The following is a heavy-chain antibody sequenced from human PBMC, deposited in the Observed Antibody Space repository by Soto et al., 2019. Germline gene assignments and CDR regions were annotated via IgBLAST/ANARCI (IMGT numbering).Heavy chain of an antibody. J-gene: IGHJ5*02. CDR1: GGPVSSGSYY. V-gene: IGHV4-61*01. CDR2: IYYSGST. CDR3: ARDLRGYDFWSGNNWFDP. D-gene: IGHD3-3*01. Sequence: PSETLSLTCTVSGGPVSSGSYYWSWIRQPPGKGLEWIGYIYYSGSTNYNPSLKSRATISVDTSKNQFSLKLSSVTAADTAVYYCARDLRGYDFWSGNNWFDPWGQGTLVTVSS.